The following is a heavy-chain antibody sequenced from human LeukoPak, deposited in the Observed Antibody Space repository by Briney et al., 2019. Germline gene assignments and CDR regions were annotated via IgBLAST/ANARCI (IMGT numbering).Heavy chain of an antibody. CDR1: GFSFSSYW. V-gene: IGHV3-7*05. Sequence: GGSLRLSCVASGFSFSSYWMTWVRQAPGKGLEWVAIIKQDGGDKYYVDSVKGRFTISRDNAKNSVYLQMNSLRAEDTAVYHYASLLFYFDYWGQGTLVTVSS. J-gene: IGHJ4*02. CDR3: ASLLFYFDY. CDR2: IKQDGGDK. D-gene: IGHD2/OR15-2a*01.